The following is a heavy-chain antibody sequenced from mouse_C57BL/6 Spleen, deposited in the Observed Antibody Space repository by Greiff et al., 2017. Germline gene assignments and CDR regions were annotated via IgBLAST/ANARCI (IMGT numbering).Heavy chain of an antibody. J-gene: IGHJ2*01. CDR3: ARWGDYYGSSYFDY. Sequence: VQGVESGPELVKPGASVKLSCKASGYTFTSYDINWVKQRPGQGLEWIGWIYPRDGSTKYNEKFKGKATLTVDTSSSTAYMELHSLTSEDSAVYFCARWGDYYGSSYFDYWGQGTTLTVSS. V-gene: IGHV1-85*01. D-gene: IGHD1-1*01. CDR1: GYTFTSYD. CDR2: IYPRDGST.